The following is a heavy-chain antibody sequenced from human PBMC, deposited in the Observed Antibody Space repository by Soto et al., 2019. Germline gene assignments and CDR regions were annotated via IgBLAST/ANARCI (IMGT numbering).Heavy chain of an antibody. CDR2: MSGSGDSI. CDR3: ATGRQMGY. V-gene: IGHV3-23*01. J-gene: IGHJ4*02. Sequence: DVQVLESGGDLVQPGESLRLSCAASGFTFSNYAMTWVRQAPGKGLEWVSTMSGSGDSIYYADSVKARFTISRDNSKNTLYLQMNSLRADDWAVYYCATGRQMGYWGQGTLVIVSS. D-gene: IGHD7-27*01. CDR1: GFTFSNYA.